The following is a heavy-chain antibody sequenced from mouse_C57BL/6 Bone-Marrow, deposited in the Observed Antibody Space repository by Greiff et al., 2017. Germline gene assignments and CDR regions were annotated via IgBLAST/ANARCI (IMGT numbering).Heavy chain of an antibody. Sequence: VQLQQSGPGLVQPSQSLSITCTVSGFSLTSYGVHWVRQSPGKGLEWLGVIWSGGCTDYNAAFISRLSISKDNSKSQVFFKMNSLQADDTAIYYCARNFNEGFAYWGQGTLVTVSA. J-gene: IGHJ3*01. V-gene: IGHV2-2*01. CDR1: GFSLTSYG. CDR2: IWSGGCT. CDR3: ARNFNEGFAY.